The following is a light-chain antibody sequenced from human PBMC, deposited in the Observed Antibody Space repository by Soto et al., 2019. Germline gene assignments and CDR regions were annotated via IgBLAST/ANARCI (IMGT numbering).Light chain of an antibody. CDR2: SNN. J-gene: IGLJ3*02. V-gene: IGLV1-44*01. CDR1: SSNIGSNT. Sequence: QSVLTQPPSASATPGQRATISCSGGSSNIGSNTVNWYQQLPGTAPKLLIYSNNQRPSGVPDRFSGSKSGTSASLAISGLQSEDEADYYCATWDDRLNGGVFGGGTQLTVL. CDR3: ATWDDRLNGGV.